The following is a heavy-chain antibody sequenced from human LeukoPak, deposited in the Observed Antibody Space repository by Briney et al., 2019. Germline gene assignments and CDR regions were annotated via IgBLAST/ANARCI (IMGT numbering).Heavy chain of an antibody. Sequence: PGRSLRLSCAASGFTFSSYAMHWVRQAPGKGLEWVAVISYDGSNKYYADSVKGRFTISRDNAKNSLYLQMNSLRAEDTAVYYCAREYRHQPDWGQGTLVTVSS. CDR2: ISYDGSNK. D-gene: IGHD5-12*01. CDR1: GFTFSSYA. CDR3: AREYRHQPD. V-gene: IGHV3-30-3*01. J-gene: IGHJ4*02.